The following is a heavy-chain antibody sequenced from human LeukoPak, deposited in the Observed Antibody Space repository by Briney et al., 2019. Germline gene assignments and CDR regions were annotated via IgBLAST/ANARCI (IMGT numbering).Heavy chain of an antibody. CDR1: GFTFSGSA. Sequence: GGSLRLSCAASGFTFSGSAMHWVRQASGKGLEWVGRIRSKANSYATAYAASVKGRFTISRDDSKNTAYLQLNSLKTEDTAVYYCTRFGSDDGEYAYWGQGTLVTVSS. J-gene: IGHJ4*02. V-gene: IGHV3-73*01. CDR2: IRSKANSYAT. CDR3: TRFGSDDGEYAY. D-gene: IGHD1-1*01.